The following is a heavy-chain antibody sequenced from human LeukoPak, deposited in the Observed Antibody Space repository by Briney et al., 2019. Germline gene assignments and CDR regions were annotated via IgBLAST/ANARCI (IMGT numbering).Heavy chain of an antibody. D-gene: IGHD3-16*01. CDR3: ARRQGGQNWHFDL. V-gene: IGHV5-51*01. J-gene: IGHJ2*01. CDR2: IYPGDSDT. Sequence: GESLKISCQGSGFRFDIYWIGWVRQIPGKGLEWMGNIYPGDSDTRFSPSFQGQSTMSADRSSGTAYLQWSSLKASDTAMYYCARRQGGQNWHFDLRGRGTAVTVSS. CDR1: GFRFDIYW.